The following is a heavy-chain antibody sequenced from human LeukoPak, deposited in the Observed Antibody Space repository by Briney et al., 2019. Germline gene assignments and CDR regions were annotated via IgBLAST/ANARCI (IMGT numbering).Heavy chain of an antibody. Sequence: GGSLRLSCAASGFTFSSYWMHWVRQAPGKGLVWVSRIKSDGSSIRYADSVKGRFTISRDNAKNTLWLQMNSLRAEDTAVYYCATDLDYGGYSHFDFWGQGTLVTASS. CDR1: GFTFSSYW. CDR2: IKSDGSSI. D-gene: IGHD4-23*01. CDR3: ATDLDYGGYSHFDF. J-gene: IGHJ4*02. V-gene: IGHV3-74*01.